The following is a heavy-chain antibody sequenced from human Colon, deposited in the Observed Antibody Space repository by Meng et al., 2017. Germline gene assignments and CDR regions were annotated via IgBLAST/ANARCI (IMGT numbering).Heavy chain of an antibody. CDR1: GGSISTSGYY. Sequence: QVHLQESGPGLVKPSEALSLTCSVSGGSISTSGYYWGWILQPPGKGLEWIGSIGHSGFTYYTPSLKSRVAVSLDTSKSQFSLILTSVTAADTAVYYCARGRAGELYYFDYWGLGTLVTVSS. CDR3: ARGRAGELYYFDY. V-gene: IGHV4-39*01. J-gene: IGHJ4*02. CDR2: IGHSGFT. D-gene: IGHD6-13*01.